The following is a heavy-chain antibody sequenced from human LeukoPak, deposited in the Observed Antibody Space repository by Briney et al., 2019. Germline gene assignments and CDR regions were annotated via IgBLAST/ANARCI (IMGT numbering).Heavy chain of an antibody. CDR2: INPSGGST. Sequence: ASVKVSCKAPGYTFTSYYMHWVRQAPGQGLEWMGIINPSGGSTSYAQKFQGRVTMTRDTSTSTVYMELSSLRSEDTAVYYCARDLKRGYSSGRYSWGTGSSNDYWGQGTLVTVSS. D-gene: IGHD6-19*01. CDR3: ARDLKRGYSSGRYSWGTGSSNDY. CDR1: GYTFTSYY. V-gene: IGHV1-46*01. J-gene: IGHJ4*02.